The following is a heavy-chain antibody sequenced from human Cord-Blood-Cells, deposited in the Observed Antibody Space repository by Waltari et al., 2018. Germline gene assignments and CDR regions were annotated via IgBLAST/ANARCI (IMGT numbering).Heavy chain of an antibody. CDR2: IYTSGST. J-gene: IGHJ3*02. CDR1: VGSISSYY. Sequence: QVQLQVSGPGLVKPSETLSLPCTSSVGSISSYYWRWIRQPAGKGLEWIGRIYTSGSTNYNPSLTSRVTMSVDTSKNQFSLKLSSVTAADTAVYYCERDPTWSDDFDIWGKGTMVTVSS. CDR3: ERDPTWSDDFDI. D-gene: IGHD2-8*02. V-gene: IGHV4-4*07.